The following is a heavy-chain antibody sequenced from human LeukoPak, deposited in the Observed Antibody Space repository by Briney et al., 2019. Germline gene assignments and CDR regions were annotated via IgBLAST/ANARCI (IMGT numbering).Heavy chain of an antibody. V-gene: IGHV3-74*01. J-gene: IGHJ4*02. CDR3: ATLAAADTDY. D-gene: IGHD6-13*01. CDR1: GFSFSIYW. CDR2: VSSDGSST. Sequence: PGGSLRLSCAASGFSFSIYWWHWVRQAPGKGLAWVSRVSSDGSSTSYADSVKGRFTISRDNARNTLFLQMNSLRAEDTAVYYCATLAAADTDYWGQGTLVTVSS.